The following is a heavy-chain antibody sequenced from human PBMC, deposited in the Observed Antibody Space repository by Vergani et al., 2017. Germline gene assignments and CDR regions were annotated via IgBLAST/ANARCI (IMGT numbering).Heavy chain of an antibody. CDR2: ISWDGGST. J-gene: IGHJ3*01. Sequence: EVQLVESGGVVVQPGGSLRLSCAASGFTFDDYAMHWVRQAPGKGLEWVSLISWDGGSTYYADSVKGRFTISRDNSKNSLYLQMNSLRAEDTAWYYCAKEDRVKELLDWGQGTMVTVSS. D-gene: IGHD1-26*01. CDR3: AKEDRVKELLD. CDR1: GFTFDDYA. V-gene: IGHV3-43D*03.